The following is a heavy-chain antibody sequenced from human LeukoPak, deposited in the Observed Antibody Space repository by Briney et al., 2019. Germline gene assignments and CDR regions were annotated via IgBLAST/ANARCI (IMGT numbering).Heavy chain of an antibody. CDR3: AREGHPPGVDY. Sequence: GGSLRLSCAASGFRFDDYSMNWVRQAPGKGLEWVSYISSSGSTIYYADSVKGRFTISRDNAKNSLYLQMNSLRAEDTAVYYCAREGHPPGVDYWGQGTLVTVSS. V-gene: IGHV3-48*04. J-gene: IGHJ4*02. CDR2: ISSSGSTI. CDR1: GFRFDDYS.